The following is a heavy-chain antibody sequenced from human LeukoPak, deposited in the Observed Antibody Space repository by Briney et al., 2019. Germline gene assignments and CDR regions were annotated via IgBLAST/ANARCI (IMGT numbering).Heavy chain of an antibody. CDR2: ISSSSSYI. J-gene: IGHJ4*02. Sequence: PGGSLRLSCAASGFTFSAYSMNWVRQAPGKGLEWVSSISSSSSYIYYADSVKGRFTISRDDAKNSLYLQMSSLRPEDTAVYYCARELGKPYYDSSGYPLDYWGQGTLVTVSS. V-gene: IGHV3-21*01. CDR3: ARELGKPYYDSSGYPLDY. D-gene: IGHD3-22*01. CDR1: GFTFSAYS.